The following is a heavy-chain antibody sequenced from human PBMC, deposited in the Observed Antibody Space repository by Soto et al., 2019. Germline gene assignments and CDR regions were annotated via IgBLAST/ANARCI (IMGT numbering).Heavy chain of an antibody. Sequence: EVQLVESGGGLVKPGGSLRLSCAASGFTFSSYSMNWVRQAPGKGPEWVSSISSSSSYIYYADSVKGRFTISRDNAKNSLYLQMNSLRAEDTAVYYCARERITGATGLDYWGQGTLVTVSS. D-gene: IGHD1-7*01. CDR2: ISSSSSYI. J-gene: IGHJ4*02. CDR1: GFTFSSYS. CDR3: ARERITGATGLDY. V-gene: IGHV3-21*01.